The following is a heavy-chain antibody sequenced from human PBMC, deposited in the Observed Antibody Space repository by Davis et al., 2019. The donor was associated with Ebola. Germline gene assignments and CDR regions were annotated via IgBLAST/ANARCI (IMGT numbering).Heavy chain of an antibody. J-gene: IGHJ6*02. D-gene: IGHD4-17*01. V-gene: IGHV4-59*08. CDR3: ARLDYGDYVYYYGMDV. Sequence: MPSETLSLTCTVSGGSTSSYYWSWIRQPPGKGLEWIGYIYYSGSTNYNPSLKSRVTISVDTSKNQFSLKLSSVTAADTAVYYCARLDYGDYVYYYGMDVWGQGTTVTVSS. CDR1: GGSTSSYY. CDR2: IYYSGST.